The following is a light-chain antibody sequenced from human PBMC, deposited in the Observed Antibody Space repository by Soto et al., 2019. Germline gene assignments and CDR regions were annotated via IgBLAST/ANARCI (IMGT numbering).Light chain of an antibody. CDR3: QSYDSSLSGYV. V-gene: IGLV1-40*01. CDR1: SSNIGAGYD. J-gene: IGLJ1*01. Sequence: QSVLTQPPSVSGAPGQRVTISCTGSSSNIGAGYDVHWYQQLPGTAHKLLIYGNSNRPSGVPDRFYGSKSGTSASLAITGLQAEDEADYYCQSYDSSLSGYVIGTGTKVTV. CDR2: GNS.